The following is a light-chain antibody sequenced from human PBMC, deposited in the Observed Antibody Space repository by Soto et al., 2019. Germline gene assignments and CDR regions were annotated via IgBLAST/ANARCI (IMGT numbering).Light chain of an antibody. CDR1: QSVSSSY. J-gene: IGKJ1*01. CDR2: GAS. Sequence: EIVLTQSPGTLSLSPGERATLSCRASQSVSSSYLAWYQQKPGQAPRLLIYGASSRATGIPDRFSGSGSGTEITLTISRLEPEDLAGYYCQQYGSSPWTFRQGTKVDIK. CDR3: QQYGSSPWT. V-gene: IGKV3-20*01.